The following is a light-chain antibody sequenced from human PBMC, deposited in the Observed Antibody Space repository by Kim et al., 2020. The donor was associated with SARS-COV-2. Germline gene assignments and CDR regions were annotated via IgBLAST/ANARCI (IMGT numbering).Light chain of an antibody. V-gene: IGKV3-11*01. Sequence: SPGERATLSCRASQSVSSYLAWYQQKPGQAPRLLIYDGSYRATGIPARFSGSGSGTDFTLTISSLEPEDFAVYYCQQRNNWRGLTFGGGTKVDIK. CDR3: QQRNNWRGLT. CDR2: DGS. J-gene: IGKJ4*01. CDR1: QSVSSY.